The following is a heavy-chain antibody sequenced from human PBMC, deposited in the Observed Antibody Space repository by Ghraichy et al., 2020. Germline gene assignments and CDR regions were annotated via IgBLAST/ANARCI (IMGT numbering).Heavy chain of an antibody. Sequence: SETLSLTCTVPGGSITTYYWSWIRQPPGKGLEWIGYIYYSGTTKYNPSLKSRVTISVDTSKNQVSLKLSSVTAADSAVYYCARTSYRGPSSSGPTDHWGQGTLVTVSS. CDR1: GGSITTYY. V-gene: IGHV4-59*01. CDR3: ARTSYRGPSSSGPTDH. J-gene: IGHJ4*02. CDR2: IYYSGTT. D-gene: IGHD6-19*01.